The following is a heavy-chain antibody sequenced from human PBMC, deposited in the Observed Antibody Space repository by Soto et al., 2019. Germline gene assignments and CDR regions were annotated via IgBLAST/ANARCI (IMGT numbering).Heavy chain of an antibody. CDR3: ARDIRYNWNYGESRDFDY. CDR2: IYHSGST. CDR1: GGSISSSNW. J-gene: IGHJ4*02. D-gene: IGHD1-7*01. Sequence: QVQLQESGPGLVKPSGTLSLTCAVSGGSISSSNWWSWVRQPPGKGLEWIGEIYHSGSTNYNPSLKRRVTISVDKSKNQFSLKLSSVTAADTAVYYCARDIRYNWNYGESRDFDYWGQGTLVTVSS. V-gene: IGHV4-4*02.